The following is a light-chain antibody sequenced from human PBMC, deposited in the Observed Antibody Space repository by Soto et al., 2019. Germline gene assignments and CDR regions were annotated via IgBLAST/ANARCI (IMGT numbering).Light chain of an antibody. CDR1: SGDVGGYNY. J-gene: IGLJ3*02. CDR3: SSYTRCNTGV. Sequence: QSVLTQPASLSGSPGQSITISCTGTSGDVGGYNYVSWYQHHPGKAPKLIIYEVSNRPAGVSHRFSGSMSGNTAPLTISGLQAEDEADYYCSSYTRCNTGVFGGGTKVTVL. V-gene: IGLV2-14*01. CDR2: EVS.